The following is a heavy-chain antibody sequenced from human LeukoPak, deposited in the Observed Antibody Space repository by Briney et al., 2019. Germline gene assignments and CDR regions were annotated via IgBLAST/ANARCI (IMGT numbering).Heavy chain of an antibody. D-gene: IGHD2-2*01. CDR2: INPNSGGT. CDR3: ARNSGGIVVVPTAAPDY. Sequence: ASVKVSCKASGYTFTGYYVHWVRQAPGLGLEWMGRINPNSGGTNYAQKFQGRVTMTGDTSISTAYMELSRLRSDDTAVYYCARNSGGIVVVPTAAPDYWGQGTLVTVSS. CDR1: GYTFTGYY. J-gene: IGHJ4*02. V-gene: IGHV1-2*06.